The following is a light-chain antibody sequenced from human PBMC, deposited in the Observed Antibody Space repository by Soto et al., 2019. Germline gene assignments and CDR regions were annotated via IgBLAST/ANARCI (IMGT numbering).Light chain of an antibody. CDR3: RLYNRYSSA. CDR1: QSISSW. J-gene: IGKJ5*01. CDR2: DAS. V-gene: IGKV1-5*01. Sequence: DIQMTQSRTTLAASVGHRFSITYRASQSISSWLAWYQQKPGKAPKLLSYDASSLESGVPSRFRGSGSGTEFTLTISSLQPDDFESYYCRLYNRYSSAFGQGTRLEI.